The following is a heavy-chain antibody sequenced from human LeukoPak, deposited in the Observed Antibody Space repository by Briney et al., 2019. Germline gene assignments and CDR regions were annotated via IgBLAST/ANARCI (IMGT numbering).Heavy chain of an antibody. CDR1: GYTFTSYG. D-gene: IGHD6-19*01. CDR2: ISAYNGNT. Sequence: ASVKVSCKASGYTFTSYGISWVRQAPGQGLEWMGWISAYNGNTNYAQKLQGRVTMTTDTSTSTAYMELRSLRSDDTAVYYCARDRGIAVAGTPGYWGQGTLVTVSS. V-gene: IGHV1-18*01. CDR3: ARDRGIAVAGTPGY. J-gene: IGHJ4*02.